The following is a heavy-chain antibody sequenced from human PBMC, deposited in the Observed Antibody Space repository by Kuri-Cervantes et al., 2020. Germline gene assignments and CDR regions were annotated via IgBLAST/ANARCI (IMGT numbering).Heavy chain of an antibody. D-gene: IGHD2-2*01. V-gene: IGHV3-30*04. Sequence: GGSLRLSCAASGFTFSGSAMHWVRQASGKGLEWVAVISYDGSTKFYADSVKGRFTISRDNAKNSLYLQMNSLRAEDTAVYYCARVFSPAAIDYWGQGTQVTVSS. CDR2: ISYDGSTK. CDR3: ARVFSPAAIDY. CDR1: GFTFSGSA. J-gene: IGHJ4*02.